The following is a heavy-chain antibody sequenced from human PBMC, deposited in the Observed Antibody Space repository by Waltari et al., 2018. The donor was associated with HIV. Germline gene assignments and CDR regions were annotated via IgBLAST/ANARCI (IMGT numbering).Heavy chain of an antibody. CDR2: IWYDGSNK. Sequence: QVQVVQSGGGVVQPGRSLRLSCAGAGFTFSRHGMHWVRQAPGKGLEWVALIWYDGSNKYYADSVKGRFAISRDNSKNTVYLQMNSLRAEDTAVYYCARDRSSSWYGKDYYYFGMDVWGQGTTVTVSS. J-gene: IGHJ6*02. CDR3: ARDRSSSWYGKDYYYFGMDV. D-gene: IGHD6-13*01. V-gene: IGHV3-33*01. CDR1: GFTFSRHG.